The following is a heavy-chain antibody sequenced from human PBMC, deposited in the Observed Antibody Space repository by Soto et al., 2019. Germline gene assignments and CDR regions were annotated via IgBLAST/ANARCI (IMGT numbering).Heavy chain of an antibody. CDR2: ISYDGSNK. Sequence: QVQLVESGGGVVQPGRSLRLSCAASGFTFSSYGMHWVRQAPGKGLEWVAVISYDGSNKYYADSVKGRFTISRDNSKNTLYLQMNSLKAEDTAVYYRAKQSRSSGWYFPHFDHWGQGTLVTVSS. CDR1: GFTFSSYG. D-gene: IGHD6-19*01. V-gene: IGHV3-30*18. J-gene: IGHJ4*02. CDR3: AKQSRSSGWYFPHFDH.